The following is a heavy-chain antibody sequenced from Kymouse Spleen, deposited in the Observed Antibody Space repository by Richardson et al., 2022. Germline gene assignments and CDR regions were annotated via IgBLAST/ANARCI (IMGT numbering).Heavy chain of an antibody. CDR2: IYYSGST. CDR1: GGSISSGGYY. D-gene: IGHD3-10*01. CDR3: ARDQDYYGSGSLGYYYYGMDV. V-gene: IGHV4-31*03. Sequence: QVQLQESGPGLVKPSQTLSLTCTVSGGSISSGGYYWSWIRQHPGKGLEWIGYIYYSGSTYYNPSLKSRVTISVDTSKNQFSLKLSSVTAADTAVYYCARDQDYYGSGSLGYYYYGMDVWGQGTTVTVSS. J-gene: IGHJ6*02.